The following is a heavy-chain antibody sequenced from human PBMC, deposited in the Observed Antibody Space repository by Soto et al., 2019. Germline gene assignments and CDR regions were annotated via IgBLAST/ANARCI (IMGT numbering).Heavy chain of an antibody. V-gene: IGHV1-69*01. CDR3: ATGWNDFSH. D-gene: IGHD1-1*01. Sequence: QVQLVQSGAEVRKPGSSVRVSCKASAASFRNYLITWLRQAPGQGLECMGGILPVSGRTNYAQKFQGRVTITADSATSTVYMQLNSLRSEDTAVYFCATGWNDFSHWGQGTLVTVSA. J-gene: IGHJ4*02. CDR1: AASFRNYL. CDR2: ILPVSGRT.